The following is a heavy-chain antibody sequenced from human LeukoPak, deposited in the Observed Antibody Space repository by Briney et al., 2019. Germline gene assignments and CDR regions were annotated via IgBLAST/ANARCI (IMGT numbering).Heavy chain of an antibody. D-gene: IGHD2-8*01. Sequence: GGSLRLSCAASGFTFSSYALSWVRQAPGPGLEWVSAISGSGDGSYYADSVKGRCTISRDNSKNTLYLQMSGLRAEDTAVYYCAKEPSYCTNGVCYSRVFDRWGQGTLVTVSS. CDR3: AKEPSYCTNGVCYSRVFDR. V-gene: IGHV3-23*01. CDR1: GFTFSSYA. J-gene: IGHJ5*02. CDR2: ISGSGDGS.